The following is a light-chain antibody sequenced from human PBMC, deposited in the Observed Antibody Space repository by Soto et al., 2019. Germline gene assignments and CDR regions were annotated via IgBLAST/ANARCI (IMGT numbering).Light chain of an antibody. Sequence: EIVLTQSPGTLSLSPGERATLSCRASQSVSSSFLAWYQQKPGQAPRLLIYDASSRTTGIPGRFSGSGSGTDFTLTISRLGPEDFAVYYCQQYGSSPRTFGQGTKLDIK. V-gene: IGKV3-20*01. CDR2: DAS. CDR1: QSVSSSF. J-gene: IGKJ2*01. CDR3: QQYGSSPRT.